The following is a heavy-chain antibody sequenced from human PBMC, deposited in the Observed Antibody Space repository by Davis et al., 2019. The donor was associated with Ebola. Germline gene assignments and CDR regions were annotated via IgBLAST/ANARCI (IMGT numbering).Heavy chain of an antibody. J-gene: IGHJ4*02. Sequence: MPGGSLRLSCAVYGGSFSGYYWSWIRQPPGKGLEWIGEINHSGSTNYNPSLKSRVTISVDTSKNQFSLKLSSVTAADTAVYYCARMGLRGYSYGYDYWGQGTLVTVSS. D-gene: IGHD5-18*01. CDR2: INHSGST. CDR3: ARMGLRGYSYGYDY. V-gene: IGHV4-34*01. CDR1: GGSFSGYY.